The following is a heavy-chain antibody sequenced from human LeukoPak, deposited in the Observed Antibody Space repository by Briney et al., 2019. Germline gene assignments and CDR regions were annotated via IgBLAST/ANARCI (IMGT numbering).Heavy chain of an antibody. V-gene: IGHV3-21*01. J-gene: IGHJ4*02. CDR2: ITISSNFI. CDR3: ARSWSQIDY. D-gene: IGHD6-13*01. CDR1: GFSLSSYS. Sequence: GGSLRLSCAASGFSLSSYSMNWVRQAPGKGLEWVSSITISSNFIYYADSVKGRFTISRDNAKSSLFLQMNSLRAEDTAVYYCARSWSQIDYWGQGTLVTVSS.